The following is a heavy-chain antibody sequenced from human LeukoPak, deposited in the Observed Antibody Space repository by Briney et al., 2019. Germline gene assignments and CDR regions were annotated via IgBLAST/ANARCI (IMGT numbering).Heavy chain of an antibody. Sequence: SETLSLTCTVSGGSISSSSYYWSWIRQPPGKGLEWIGYIYYSGSTNYNPSLKSRVTISVDTSKNQFSLKLSSVTAADTAVYYCARQGYDSSGFDYWGQGTLVTVSS. J-gene: IGHJ4*02. V-gene: IGHV4-61*05. D-gene: IGHD3-22*01. CDR3: ARQGYDSSGFDY. CDR1: GGSISSSSYY. CDR2: IYYSGST.